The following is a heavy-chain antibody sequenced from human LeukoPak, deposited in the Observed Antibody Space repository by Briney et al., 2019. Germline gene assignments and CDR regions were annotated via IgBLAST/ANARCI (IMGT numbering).Heavy chain of an antibody. CDR3: AKGWRYQLPATIDY. D-gene: IGHD2-2*01. CDR2: ISWNSGSI. V-gene: IGHV3-9*01. J-gene: IGHJ4*02. CDR1: GFTFDDYA. Sequence: PGRSLRLSCAASGFTFDDYAMHWVRQAPGKGLEWVSGISWNSGSIGYADSVKGQFTISRDNAKNSLYLQMNSLRAEDTALYYCAKGWRYQLPATIDYWGQGTLVTVSP.